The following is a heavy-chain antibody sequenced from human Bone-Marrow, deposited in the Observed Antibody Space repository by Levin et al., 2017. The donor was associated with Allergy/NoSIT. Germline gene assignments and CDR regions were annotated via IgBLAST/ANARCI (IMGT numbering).Heavy chain of an antibody. V-gene: IGHV1-2*02. CDR2: INPNNGGT. D-gene: IGHD2-2*01. CDR3: TRDHCTTTGCYEYYYYGMDV. J-gene: IGHJ6*02. CDR1: GYTFTDYY. Sequence: ASVKVSCKASGYTFTDYYLHWVRQAPGQGLEWMGWINPNNGGTDYAQKFQGRVTMTRDTSISTVYMELSRLRSDDTAVYYCTRDHCTTTGCYEYYYYGMDVWGQGSTVAVSS.